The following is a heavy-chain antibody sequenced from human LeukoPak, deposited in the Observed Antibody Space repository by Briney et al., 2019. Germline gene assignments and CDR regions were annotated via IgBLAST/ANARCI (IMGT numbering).Heavy chain of an antibody. CDR1: GYTFTSYD. CDR2: MNPNSGNT. D-gene: IGHD6-13*01. Sequence: GASVKVSCKASGYTFTSYDINWVRQATGQGLEWRGWMNPNSGNTGYAQKFQGRVTMTRNTSISTAYMELSSLRSEDTAVYYCARGSSWYRGNYYYYGMDVWGQGTTVTVSS. J-gene: IGHJ6*02. V-gene: IGHV1-8*01. CDR3: ARGSSWYRGNYYYYGMDV.